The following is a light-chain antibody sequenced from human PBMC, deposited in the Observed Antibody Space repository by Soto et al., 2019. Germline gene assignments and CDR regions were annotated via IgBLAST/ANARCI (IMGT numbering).Light chain of an antibody. CDR3: QHCHDMPLT. CDR1: HDISNY. V-gene: IGKV1-33*01. J-gene: IGKJ4*01. Sequence: QLTQSPSSLSASIGDRVTISCQASHDISNYLNGYQQRPGKAPKLLIYDASTLETGVPSRFRGSGYGTDFTLTITSLQPGDIATYYCQHCHDMPLTFGGGTKVDIK. CDR2: DAS.